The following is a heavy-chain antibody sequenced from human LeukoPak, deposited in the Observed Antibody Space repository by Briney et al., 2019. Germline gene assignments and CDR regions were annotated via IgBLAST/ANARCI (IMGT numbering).Heavy chain of an antibody. V-gene: IGHV3-23*01. Sequence: PSETLSLTCTVSGGSLSTYYWTWVRQAPGKGLEWVSLISDSGVNKHYADSVKGRFTISRDNSKNTVSLQMNSLRAEDTAAYYCAKDVRVGGGGMDVWGQGTPVTVSS. CDR2: ISDSGVNK. CDR1: GGSLSTYY. CDR3: AKDVRVGGGGMDV. D-gene: IGHD1-26*01. J-gene: IGHJ6*02.